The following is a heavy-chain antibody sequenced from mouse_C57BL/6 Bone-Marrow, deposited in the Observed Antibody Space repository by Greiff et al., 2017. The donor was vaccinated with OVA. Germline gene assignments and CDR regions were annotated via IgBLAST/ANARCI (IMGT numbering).Heavy chain of an antibody. J-gene: IGHJ1*03. Sequence: EGQLQQSGPELVKPGASVKISCKASGYTFTDYYMNWVKQSHGNRLEWMGDINPNNGGTSYNQKFKGKATLNEDKSYSTAYMELRSLTSEDSAVYYCARDYYGSSWYFYVWGTGTTVTVSS. V-gene: IGHV1-26*01. D-gene: IGHD1-1*01. CDR1: GYTFTDYY. CDR3: ARDYYGSSWYFYV. CDR2: INPNNGGT.